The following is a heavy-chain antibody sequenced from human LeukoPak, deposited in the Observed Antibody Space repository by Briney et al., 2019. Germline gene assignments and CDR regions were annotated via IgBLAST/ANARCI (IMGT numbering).Heavy chain of an antibody. J-gene: IGHJ4*02. Sequence: GGSLRLSCAASGITLSNYWMHWVRQAPGKGLEWVSGISWNSGSIGYADSVKGRFTISRDNAKNSLYLQMNSLRAEDTALYYCAKDIRGDILTGFDYWGQGTLVTVSS. CDR2: ISWNSGSI. CDR3: AKDIRGDILTGFDY. V-gene: IGHV3-9*01. CDR1: GITLSNYW. D-gene: IGHD3-9*01.